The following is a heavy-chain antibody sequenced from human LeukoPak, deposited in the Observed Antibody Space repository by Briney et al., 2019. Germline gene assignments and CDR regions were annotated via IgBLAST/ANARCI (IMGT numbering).Heavy chain of an antibody. J-gene: IGHJ4*02. V-gene: IGHV1-3*01. CDR3: ASGSGSYYGGYYFDY. CDR2: INAGNGNT. Sequence: ASVKVSCKASGYTFTSYAMHWVRQAPGQRLEWMGWINAGNGNTKYSQKFQGRVTITRDTSASTAYMELSSLRSEDTAVYYCASGSGSYYGGYYFDYWGQGTLVTVSS. CDR1: GYTFTSYA. D-gene: IGHD1-26*01.